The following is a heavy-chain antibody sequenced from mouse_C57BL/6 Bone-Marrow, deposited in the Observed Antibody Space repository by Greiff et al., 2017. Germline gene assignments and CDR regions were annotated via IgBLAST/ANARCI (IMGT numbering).Heavy chain of an antibody. CDR1: GYTFTSYG. CDR2: IYPRSGNT. CDR3: ASIPDYAMDY. V-gene: IGHV1-81*01. Sequence: VQLQQSGAELARPGASVKLSCKASGYTFTSYGISWVKQRTGQGLEWIGEIYPRSGNTYYNEKFKGKATLTADKSSSTAYMELLSLTSEDSAVYFCASIPDYAMDYWGQGTSVTVSS. J-gene: IGHJ4*01.